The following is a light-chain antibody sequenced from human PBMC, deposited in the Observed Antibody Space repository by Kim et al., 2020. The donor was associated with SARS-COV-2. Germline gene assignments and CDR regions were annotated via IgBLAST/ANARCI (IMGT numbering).Light chain of an antibody. V-gene: IGLV1-40*01. Sequence: QRVTISCTGSSSNIGSFYDVHWYQQLPGAAPKLLIHGNSNRPSGVPDRFSGSKSGTSASLAITGLQAEDEADYYCQSYDSSLSASVFGRGTQLTVL. CDR1: SSNIGSFYD. CDR3: QSYDSSLSASV. J-gene: IGLJ3*02. CDR2: GNS.